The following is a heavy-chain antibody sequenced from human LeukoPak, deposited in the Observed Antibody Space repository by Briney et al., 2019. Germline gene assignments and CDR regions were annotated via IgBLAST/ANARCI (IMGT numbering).Heavy chain of an antibody. J-gene: IGHJ5*02. CDR1: GFTFSGSA. V-gene: IGHV3-73*01. Sequence: GGSLRLSCAASGFTFSGSAMHWVGQASGKGLEWDGRIRSKANSYATAYAASVKGRFTISRDDSKNTAYLQMNSLKTEETAVYYCTRHGYGDGPPWGQATLVTVSS. D-gene: IGHD4-17*01. CDR2: IRSKANSYAT. CDR3: TRHGYGDGPP.